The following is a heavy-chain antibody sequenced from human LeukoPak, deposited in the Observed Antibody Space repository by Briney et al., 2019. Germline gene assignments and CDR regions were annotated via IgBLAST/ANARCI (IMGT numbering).Heavy chain of an antibody. V-gene: IGHV4-59*08. D-gene: IGHD6-6*01. J-gene: IGHJ4*02. CDR1: GGSISSYY. CDR3: ARLSSGHSSSFDY. Sequence: PSETLSLTCTVSGGSISSYYWSWIRQPPGKGLEWIGYIYYSGSTNYNPSLRSRVTISVDTSKNQFSLKLSSVTAADTAVYYCARLSSGHSSSFDYWGQGTLVTVSS. CDR2: IYYSGST.